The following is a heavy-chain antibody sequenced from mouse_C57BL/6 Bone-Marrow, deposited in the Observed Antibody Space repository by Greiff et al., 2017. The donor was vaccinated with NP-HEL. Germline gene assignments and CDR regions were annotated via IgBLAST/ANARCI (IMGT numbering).Heavy chain of an antibody. V-gene: IGHV14-3*01. D-gene: IGHD1-1*01. CDR1: GFNIKNTY. J-gene: IGHJ1*03. CDR3: APITTVVATDWYFDV. CDR2: IDPANGNT. Sequence: EVKLQESVAELVRPGASVKLSCTASGFNIKNTYMHWVKQRPEQGLEWIGRIDPANGNTKYAPKFQGKATITADTSSNTAYLQLSSLTSEDTAIYYCAPITTVVATDWYFDVWGTGTTVTVSS.